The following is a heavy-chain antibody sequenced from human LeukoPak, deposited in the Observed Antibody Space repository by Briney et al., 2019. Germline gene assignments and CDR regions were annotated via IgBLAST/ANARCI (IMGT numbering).Heavy chain of an antibody. CDR2: ITNSGGGT. V-gene: IGHV3-23*01. J-gene: IGHJ3*02. CDR3: AKARAFDI. Sequence: GGSLRLSCAASGFTFSNYAMTWVRQAPGKGLEWVSVITNSGGGTYYADSVRGRFTISRDNSRNTLYLQMISLRADDTAIYYCAKARAFDIWGQGTMVTVSS. CDR1: GFTFSNYA.